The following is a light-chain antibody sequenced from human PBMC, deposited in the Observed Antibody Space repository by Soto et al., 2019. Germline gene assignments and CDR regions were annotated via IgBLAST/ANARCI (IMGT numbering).Light chain of an antibody. CDR3: QQLNTYPLT. CDR2: EAS. J-gene: IGKJ1*01. V-gene: IGKV1-9*01. CDR1: QGISSY. Sequence: DIHLTQSPSFLSASVGDRVTITCRASQGISSYLAWYQQKPGKAPKLLIYEASTLRSGLPSRFGGSGSGTEFTLTISSLHAEDFSTDYCQQLNTYPLTFGQGTKVEIK.